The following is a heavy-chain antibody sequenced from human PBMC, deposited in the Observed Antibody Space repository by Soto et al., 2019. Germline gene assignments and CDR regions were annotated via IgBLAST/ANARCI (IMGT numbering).Heavy chain of an antibody. CDR1: GGSITSSSYY. D-gene: IGHD7-27*01. J-gene: IGHJ4*02. CDR3: ARITRSPNSGYSDY. V-gene: IGHV4-61*05. CDR2: IYYTGST. Sequence: PSETLSLTCTVSGGSITSSSYYWGWIRQPPGKGLEWVGYIYYTGSTNYNPSLKSRVTVSIDTSKNQFSLILNSVTAADTAVYYCARITRSPNSGYSDYWGQGALVTVSS.